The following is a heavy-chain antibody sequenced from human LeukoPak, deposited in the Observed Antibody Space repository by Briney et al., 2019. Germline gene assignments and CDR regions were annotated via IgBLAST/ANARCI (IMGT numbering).Heavy chain of an antibody. Sequence: SETLSLTCTVSGGSISSSSYYWGWIRQPPGKGLEWIGSIYYSGSTYYNPSLKSRVTISVDTSKNQFSLKLSSVTAADTAVYYCARDKGLEFFDYWGQGTLVTVSS. V-gene: IGHV4-39*07. CDR3: ARDKGLEFFDY. CDR2: IYYSGST. D-gene: IGHD3-10*01. J-gene: IGHJ4*02. CDR1: GGSISSSSYY.